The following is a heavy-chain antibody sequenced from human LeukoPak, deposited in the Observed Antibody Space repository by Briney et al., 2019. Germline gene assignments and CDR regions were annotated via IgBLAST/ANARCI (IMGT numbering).Heavy chain of an antibody. D-gene: IGHD3-16*01. CDR2: IYYSGIT. V-gene: IGHV4-30-4*01. J-gene: IGHJ4*02. CDR3: ARGVGGAYFDY. Sequence: SETLSLTCTVSGGSISSDDYYWSWIRQPPGKGLEWIGYIYYSGITYYNPSLKSRVTISVDTSKNQFSLKLSSVTAADTAVYYCARGVGGAYFDYWGQGTLVTVSS. CDR1: GGSISSDDYY.